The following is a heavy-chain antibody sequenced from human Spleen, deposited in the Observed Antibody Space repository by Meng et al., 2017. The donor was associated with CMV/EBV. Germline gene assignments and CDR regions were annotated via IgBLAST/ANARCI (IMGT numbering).Heavy chain of an antibody. V-gene: IGHV4-38-2*02. J-gene: IGHJ6*02. Sequence: SETLSLTCTVSGFSISTGYYWGWIRQPPGKGLEWLGNVFHNETTSYNPSLKGRVTLSVDASKNRFSLNLASVTAADTAMYHCARELKFGSYYYGMDVWGQGTTVTVSS. CDR3: ARELKFGSYYYGMDV. D-gene: IGHD3-16*01. CDR2: VFHNETT. CDR1: GFSISTGYY.